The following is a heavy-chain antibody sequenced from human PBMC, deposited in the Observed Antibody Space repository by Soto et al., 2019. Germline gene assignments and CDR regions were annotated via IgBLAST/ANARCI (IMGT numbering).Heavy chain of an antibody. Sequence: GESLKISCKGSGYSFTSYWIGWVRQMPGKGLEWMGIIYPGDSDTRYSPSFQGQVTISADKSISTAYLRWSSLKASDTAMYYCARQDHEGSGSYYKRVPYYGMDVWGQGTTVTVSS. CDR3: ARQDHEGSGSYYKRVPYYGMDV. CDR1: GYSFTSYW. J-gene: IGHJ6*02. CDR2: IYPGDSDT. V-gene: IGHV5-51*01. D-gene: IGHD3-10*01.